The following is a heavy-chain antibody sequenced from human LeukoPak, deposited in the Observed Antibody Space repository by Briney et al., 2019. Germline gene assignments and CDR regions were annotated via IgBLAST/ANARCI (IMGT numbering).Heavy chain of an antibody. D-gene: IGHD3/OR15-3a*01. CDR2: ISWNSGSI. V-gene: IGHV3-9*01. CDR1: GFTFDDYA. CDR3: AKDTRTGYYNPLFDY. J-gene: IGHJ4*02. Sequence: GGSLRLSCAASGFTFDDYAMHWVRQDPGKGLEWVSGISWNSGSIGYADSVKGRFTISRDNAKNSLYLQMNSLRAEDTALYYCAKDTRTGYYNPLFDYWGQGTLVTVSS.